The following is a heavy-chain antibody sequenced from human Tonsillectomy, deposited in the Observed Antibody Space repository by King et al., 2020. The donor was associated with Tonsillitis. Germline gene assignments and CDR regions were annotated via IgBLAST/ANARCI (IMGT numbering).Heavy chain of an antibody. J-gene: IGHJ2*01. V-gene: IGHV3-30*18. Sequence: VQLVESGGGVVQPGTSLRLSCAASGFTFGNNGMHWVRQAPGKGLERVALIAYDASYENYADSVKGRFTISRDNSKNTMYLKMHSLRVEDSDVYYCAKECIGLSEWYFDLWGRGTLVTVSS. CDR3: AKECIGLSEWYFDL. CDR1: GFTFGNNG. D-gene: IGHD3-16*01. CDR2: IAYDASYE.